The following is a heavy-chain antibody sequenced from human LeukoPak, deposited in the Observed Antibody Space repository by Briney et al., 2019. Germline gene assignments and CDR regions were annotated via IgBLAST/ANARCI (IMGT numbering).Heavy chain of an antibody. CDR2: IIPIFGTA. Sequence: GASVNVSCKASGGTFSSYAISWVRQAPGQGLEWMGGIIPIFGTANYAQKFQGRVTITTDESTSTAYMELSSLRSEDTAVYYCASAGTAAGAWDYYYMDVWGKGTTVTVSS. CDR3: ASAGTAAGAWDYYYMDV. J-gene: IGHJ6*03. CDR1: GGTFSSYA. V-gene: IGHV1-69*05. D-gene: IGHD6-13*01.